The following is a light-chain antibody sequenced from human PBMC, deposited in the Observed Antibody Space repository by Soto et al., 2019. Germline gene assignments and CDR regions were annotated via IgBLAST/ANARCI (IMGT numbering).Light chain of an antibody. CDR2: KVS. Sequence: DVVLTQSPLSLPVTLGQPASTSCSSSQSLVFGDGNTYLNWFHQRPGQSPRRLIYKVSNRDSGVPDRFSGSGSGTNFTLKISRVEPEDVGVYSCTQDTGWPWTVGQGTKV. V-gene: IGKV2-30*01. CDR3: TQDTGWPWT. CDR1: QSLVFGDGNTY. J-gene: IGKJ1*01.